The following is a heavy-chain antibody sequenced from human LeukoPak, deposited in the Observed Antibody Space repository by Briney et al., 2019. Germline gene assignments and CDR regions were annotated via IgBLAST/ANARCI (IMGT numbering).Heavy chain of an antibody. CDR3: VRTPPNWGADY. D-gene: IGHD7-27*01. V-gene: IGHV1-8*01. J-gene: IGHJ4*02. CDR2: MSPNSGIT. Sequence: ASVNVSCKASGYTFTSYDINWVRQAPGQGLEWMGWMSPNSGITGYAQKFQGRVTMTRNTAISTAYMELSSLRSEDTAVYYCVRTPPNWGADYWGQGTLVTVSS. CDR1: GYTFTSYD.